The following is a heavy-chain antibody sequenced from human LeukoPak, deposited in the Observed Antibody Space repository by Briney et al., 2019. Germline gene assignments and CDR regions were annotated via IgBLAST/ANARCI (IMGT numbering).Heavy chain of an antibody. V-gene: IGHV3-30*18. CDR1: GFTFSSYG. Sequence: PGGSLRLSCAASGFTFSSYGMHWVRQAPGKGLEWVAVISYDGSNKYYADSVKGRFTISRDNSKNTLYLQMNSLRAEDTAVYYCAKASYSSSWYPLYYYYYGMDVWGQGTTVTVSS. J-gene: IGHJ6*02. CDR3: AKASYSSSWYPLYYYYYGMDV. D-gene: IGHD6-13*01. CDR2: ISYDGSNK.